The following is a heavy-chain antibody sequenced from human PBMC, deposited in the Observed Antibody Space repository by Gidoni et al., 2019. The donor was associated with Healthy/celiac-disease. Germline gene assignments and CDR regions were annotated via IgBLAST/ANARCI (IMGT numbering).Heavy chain of an antibody. J-gene: IGHJ4*02. D-gene: IGHD1-26*01. Sequence: QVQLQESGPGLVKPSETLSLTCTGSGGSIRRYYWSWIRQPPGKGLEWIGYIFYSGSTNYNPSLKSRVTISVDTSKNQFSLKLSSVTAADTAVYYCARVVFEGPFPGATSAFDYWGQGTLVTVSS. CDR2: IFYSGST. CDR3: ARVVFEGPFPGATSAFDY. V-gene: IGHV4-59*01. CDR1: GGSIRRYY.